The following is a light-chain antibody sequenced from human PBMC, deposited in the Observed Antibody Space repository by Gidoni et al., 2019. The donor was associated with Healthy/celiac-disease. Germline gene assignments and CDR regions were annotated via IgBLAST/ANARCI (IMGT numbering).Light chain of an antibody. CDR3: QQSYSTLWT. J-gene: IGKJ1*01. CDR1: QSISSY. CDR2: AAS. Sequence: DIQMTQSPSSLSASVGDRFTITCRASQSISSYVNWYQQKPGQAPTLLIYAASSLQSGVPSRFSGSGSGTDFTLIISSLQPEDFATYYCQQSYSTLWTFGQGTKVEIK. V-gene: IGKV1-39*01.